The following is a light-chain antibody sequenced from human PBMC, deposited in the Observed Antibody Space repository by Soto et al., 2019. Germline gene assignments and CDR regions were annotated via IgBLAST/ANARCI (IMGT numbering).Light chain of an antibody. CDR2: WAS. Sequence: DIVMTQSPDSLAESLGERATINCKSSQSVLYSSNNKNYLAWYQQKPGQPPKLLIYWASTRESGVPDRFSGSGSVTDFTLTISSLQAEDVAVYYCQQYYSTAWTFGQGTKVEIK. CDR3: QQYYSTAWT. CDR1: QSVLYSSNNKNY. J-gene: IGKJ1*01. V-gene: IGKV4-1*01.